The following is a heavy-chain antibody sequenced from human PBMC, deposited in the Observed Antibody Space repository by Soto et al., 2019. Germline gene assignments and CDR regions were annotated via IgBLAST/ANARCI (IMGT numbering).Heavy chain of an antibody. J-gene: IGHJ5*02. V-gene: IGHV1-2*04. CDR2: INPNSGGT. Sequence: ASVKVSCKASGYTFTGYYMHWVRQAPGQGLEWMGWINPNSGGTNYAQKFQGWVTMTRDTSISTAYMELSRLRSDDTAVYYCARGKPYSSSWYEGDDWFDPWGQGTLVTVSS. D-gene: IGHD6-13*01. CDR1: GYTFTGYY. CDR3: ARGKPYSSSWYEGDDWFDP.